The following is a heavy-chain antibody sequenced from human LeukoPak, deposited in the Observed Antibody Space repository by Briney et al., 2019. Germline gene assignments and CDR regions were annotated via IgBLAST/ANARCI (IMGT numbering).Heavy chain of an antibody. V-gene: IGHV3-23*01. CDR2: ISGSGGST. D-gene: IGHD5-18*01. Sequence: GGSLRLSCAASGFTLSSYAMSWVRQAPGKGLEWVSAISGSGGSTYYADSVKGRFTISRDNSKNTLYLQMNSLRAEDTAVYYCAKDSGKVDTAMVSYWGQGTLVTVSS. J-gene: IGHJ4*02. CDR3: AKDSGKVDTAMVSY. CDR1: GFTLSSYA.